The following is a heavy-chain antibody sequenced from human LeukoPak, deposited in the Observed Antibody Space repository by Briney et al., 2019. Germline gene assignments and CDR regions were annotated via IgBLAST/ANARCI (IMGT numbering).Heavy chain of an antibody. D-gene: IGHD3/OR15-3a*01. CDR1: GFTFSSYA. V-gene: IGHV3-23*01. CDR2: VSGSGVTT. CDR3: AKDRGPFDY. Sequence: PGGSLRLSCAASGFTFSSYALNWVRQAPGKGLEWVSAVSGSGVTTYYADSVKGRFTISRDNSKDTLYLQMNSLRAEDRAVYYCAKDRGPFDYWGQGTLVTVSS. J-gene: IGHJ4*02.